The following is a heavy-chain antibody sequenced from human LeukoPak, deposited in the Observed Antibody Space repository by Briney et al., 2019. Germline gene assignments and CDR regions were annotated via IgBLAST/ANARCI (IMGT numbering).Heavy chain of an antibody. V-gene: IGHV4-59*08. D-gene: IGHD3-3*01. CDR2: FCNSGSI. CDR3: ARDRSGYAY. CDR1: GGSITTYY. Sequence: SETLSLTCTVSGGSITTYYWNWIRQSPGKGLEWIGYFCNSGSINYNPSLKSRVTISVDTSKNQFSLKLSSVTAADTAVYYCARDRSGYAYWGQGTLVTVSS. J-gene: IGHJ4*02.